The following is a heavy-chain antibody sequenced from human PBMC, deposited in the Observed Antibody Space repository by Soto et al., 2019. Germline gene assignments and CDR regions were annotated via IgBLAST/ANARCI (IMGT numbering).Heavy chain of an antibody. CDR3: TIVRVADSALDH. CDR1: GFIFSNNG. CDR2: MWYDGSDT. J-gene: IGHJ4*02. Sequence: GGSLRLSCVVSGFIFSNNGMHWVRQTPGKGLEWVAFMWYDGSDTCYADSVKGRFTISRDNSKNTLFLHMSNLRAEDTTMYYCTIVRVADSALDHWGQGTLVTVSS. D-gene: IGHD3-10*02. V-gene: IGHV3-30*02.